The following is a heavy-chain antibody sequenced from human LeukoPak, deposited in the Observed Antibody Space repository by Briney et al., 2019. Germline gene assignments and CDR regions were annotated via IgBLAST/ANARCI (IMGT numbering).Heavy chain of an antibody. CDR1: GGSIGSYY. CDR3: AREVVGSYYGSGSYSGWFDP. CDR2: IYYSGST. D-gene: IGHD3-10*01. J-gene: IGHJ5*02. V-gene: IGHV4-59*01. Sequence: KPSETLSLTCTVSGGSIGSYYWSWIRQPPGKGLEWIGYIYYSGSTNYNPSLKSRVTISVDTSKNQFSLKLSSVTAADTAVYYCAREVVGSYYGSGSYSGWFDPWGQGTLVTVSS.